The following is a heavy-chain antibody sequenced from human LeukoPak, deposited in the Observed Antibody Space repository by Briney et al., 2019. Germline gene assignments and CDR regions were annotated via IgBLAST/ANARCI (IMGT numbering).Heavy chain of an antibody. D-gene: IGHD5-24*01. CDR1: GYTFTSNY. CDR3: ARDNSVRDEAWWFNP. J-gene: IGHJ5*02. Sequence: ASVKVSCKAFGYTFTSNYMHWVGQAPGQGREWMGVISPSGGWTTYEQKVQGRVSLTRDRATRKEYLELSSLRSEDTAVYYCARDNSVRDEAWWFNPWGQGTLVTVSS. V-gene: IGHV1-46*01. CDR2: ISPSGGWT.